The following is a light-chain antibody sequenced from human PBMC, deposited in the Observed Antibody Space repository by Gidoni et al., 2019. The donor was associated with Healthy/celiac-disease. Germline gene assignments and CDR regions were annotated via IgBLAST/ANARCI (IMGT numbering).Light chain of an antibody. CDR3: QQRSNWPPYT. Sequence: EIVLTQSPATLSLSPGERATISCRASQSVSSYLAWDQQKTGQAPRLLIYDASNRATGIPARLSGSGSWTDFTLTISSLEPEDYAVYYCQQRSNWPPYTFGQGTKLEIK. CDR2: DAS. J-gene: IGKJ2*01. V-gene: IGKV3-11*01. CDR1: QSVSSY.